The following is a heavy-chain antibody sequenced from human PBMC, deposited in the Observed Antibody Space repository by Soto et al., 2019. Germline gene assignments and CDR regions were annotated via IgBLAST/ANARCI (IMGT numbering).Heavy chain of an antibody. J-gene: IGHJ4*02. Sequence: ASVKVSCKASGYIFTSYGITWVRQAPGQGLEWMGWISTYNGNTNYAQKLQDRVTMTTDTSTSTAYMELSSLRSEDTAVYYCARRDPLYYFDYWGQGTLVTVSS. V-gene: IGHV1-18*04. CDR3: ARRDPLYYFDY. CDR1: GYIFTSYG. CDR2: ISTYNGNT.